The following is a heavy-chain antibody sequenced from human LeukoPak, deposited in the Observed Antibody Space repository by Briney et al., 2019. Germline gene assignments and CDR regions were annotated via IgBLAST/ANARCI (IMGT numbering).Heavy chain of an antibody. V-gene: IGHV1-69*06. CDR1: GGTFSSYA. J-gene: IGHJ4*02. D-gene: IGHD1-26*01. Sequence: GASVKVSCKASGGTFSSYAISWVRQAPGQGLEWMGGIIPIFGTANYAQKFQGRVTITADKSTSTAYMELSSLRSEDTAVYYCAREGVGATFTYYFDYWGQGTLVTVSS. CDR3: AREGVGATFTYYFDY. CDR2: IIPIFGTA.